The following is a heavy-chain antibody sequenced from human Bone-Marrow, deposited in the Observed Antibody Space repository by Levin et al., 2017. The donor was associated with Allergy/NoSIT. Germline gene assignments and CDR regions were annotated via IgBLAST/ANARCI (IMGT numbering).Heavy chain of an antibody. CDR1: GASVSSNSAA. V-gene: IGHV6-1*01. Sequence: SETLSLTCTISGASVSSNSAAWNWIRQSPSRGLEWLGRTKYRSKWSNDYDISVKSRISINPDTSKNQFSLQLNSVTPEDTAVYYCARAAAGAFDYWGLGILVTVSS. J-gene: IGHJ4*02. D-gene: IGHD6-13*01. CDR2: TKYRSKWSN. CDR3: ARAAAGAFDY.